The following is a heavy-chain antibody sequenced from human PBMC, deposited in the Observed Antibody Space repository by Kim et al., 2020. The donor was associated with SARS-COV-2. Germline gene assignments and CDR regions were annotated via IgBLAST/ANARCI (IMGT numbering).Heavy chain of an antibody. CDR3: ARARITMIVVVKYFDY. V-gene: IGHV4-31*02. J-gene: IGHJ4*02. D-gene: IGHD3-22*01. Sequence: PSLQSRVTRSEATSKNQFTLKLSSVTAADTAVYYCARARITMIVVVKYFDYWGQGTLVTVSS.